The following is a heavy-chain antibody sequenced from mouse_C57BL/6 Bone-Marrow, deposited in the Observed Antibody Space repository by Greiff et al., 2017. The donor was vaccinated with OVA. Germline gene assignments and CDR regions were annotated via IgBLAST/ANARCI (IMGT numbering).Heavy chain of an antibody. D-gene: IGHD1-1*01. J-gene: IGHJ1*03. V-gene: IGHV2-2*01. CDR2: IWSGGST. Sequence: QVQLQQSGPGLVQPSQSLSITCTVSGFSLTSSGVHWVRQSPGKGLEWLGVIWSGGSTDYNAAFISRLSISKDNSKSQVFFKMNSLQADDTAIYYCARNEGVYYGSSYWYFDVWGTGTTVTVSS. CDR3: ARNEGVYYGSSYWYFDV. CDR1: GFSLTSSG.